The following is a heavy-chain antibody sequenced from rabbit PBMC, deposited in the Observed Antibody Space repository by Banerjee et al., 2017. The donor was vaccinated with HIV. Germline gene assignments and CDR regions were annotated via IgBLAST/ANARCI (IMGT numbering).Heavy chain of an antibody. CDR1: GIDFSSSYW. CDR3: ARDFSMTDYYKDL. J-gene: IGHJ3*01. D-gene: IGHD1-1*01. CDR2: INTGSGSA. V-gene: IGHV1S40*01. Sequence: QSLEESGGDLVKPGASLTLTCTASGIDFSSSYWIWWVRQAPGKGLEWIGCINTGSGSAYYASWAKGRFTISKTSSTTVTLQMTSLTAADTATYFCARDFSMTDYYKDLWGQGTLVTVS.